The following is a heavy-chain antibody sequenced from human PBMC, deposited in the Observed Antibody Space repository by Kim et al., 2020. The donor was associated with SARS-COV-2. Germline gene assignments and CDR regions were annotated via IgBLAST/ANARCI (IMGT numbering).Heavy chain of an antibody. J-gene: IGHJ6*02. CDR3: ARAKAVAGHYYYYGMDV. V-gene: IGHV3-30*07. Sequence: VKGRFTSTRDNSKNTLYLQMNSLRAEDTAVYYCARAKAVAGHYYYYGMDVWGQGTTVTVSS. D-gene: IGHD6-19*01.